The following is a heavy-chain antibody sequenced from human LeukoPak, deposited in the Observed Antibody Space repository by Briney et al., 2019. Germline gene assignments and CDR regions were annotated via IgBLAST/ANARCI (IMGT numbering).Heavy chain of an antibody. V-gene: IGHV3-30*18. J-gene: IGHJ6*02. CDR3: AKDLVAVAGTHYYYGMDV. CDR2: IYGSNK. Sequence: GGSLRLSCAASGFTFSSYGMHWVRQAPGKGLEWVAVIYGSNKYYADSVKGRFTISRDNSKNTLYLQMNSLRAEDTAVYYCAKDLVAVAGTHYYYGMDVWGQGTTVTVSS. CDR1: GFTFSSYG. D-gene: IGHD6-19*01.